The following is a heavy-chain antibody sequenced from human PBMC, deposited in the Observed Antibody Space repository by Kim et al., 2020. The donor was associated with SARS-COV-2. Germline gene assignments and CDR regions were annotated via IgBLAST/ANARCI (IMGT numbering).Heavy chain of an antibody. V-gene: IGHV3-30*18. CDR2: ISYDGSNK. CDR1: GFTFNTHG. Sequence: GGSLRLSCAASGFTFNTHGMHWVRQAPGKGLELVAVISYDGSNKYYADSVKGRFTISRDNSKNTLYLQMNRLRIEDTAVYYCAKSFSGSYFGYDYWGQGTLVTVSS. J-gene: IGHJ4*02. CDR3: AKSFSGSYFGYDY. D-gene: IGHD1-26*01.